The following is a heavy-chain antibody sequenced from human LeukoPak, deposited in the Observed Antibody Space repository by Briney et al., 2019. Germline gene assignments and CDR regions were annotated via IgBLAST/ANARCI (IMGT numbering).Heavy chain of an antibody. CDR2: ISGSGGST. Sequence: PGGSLRLSCAASGFTFSSYAMSWVRQPPGKGLEWVSAISGSGGSTYYADSVKGRFTISRDNSKNTLYLQMNSLRAEDTAVYYCAKDQDIVVVPAAGFDYWGQGTLVTVSS. V-gene: IGHV3-23*01. D-gene: IGHD2-2*01. CDR3: AKDQDIVVVPAAGFDY. CDR1: GFTFSSYA. J-gene: IGHJ4*02.